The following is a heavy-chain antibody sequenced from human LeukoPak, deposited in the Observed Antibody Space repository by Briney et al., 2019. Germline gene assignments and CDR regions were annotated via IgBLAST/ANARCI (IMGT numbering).Heavy chain of an antibody. D-gene: IGHD6-13*01. CDR1: GGSISSSGYY. J-gene: IGHJ4*02. CDR2: IFYSGTT. CDR3: ARRQGDTSSWYY. Sequence: SETLSLTCTVSGGSISSSGYYWGWIRQPPGKGLEWIGNIFYSGTTYYNPSLKSRVTISLDTSKNQFSLKLSSATAADTALYYCARRQGDTSSWYYWGQGTLVTVSS. V-gene: IGHV4-39*01.